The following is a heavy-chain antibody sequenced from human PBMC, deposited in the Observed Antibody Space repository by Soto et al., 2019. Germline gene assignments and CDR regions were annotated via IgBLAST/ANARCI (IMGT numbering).Heavy chain of an antibody. V-gene: IGHV1-58*01. CDR2: IVVGSGNT. Sequence: GASVKVSCKASGFTFTNSAVQWVRQAREQRLEWIGWIVVGSGNTNYAQKFQERVTITRDMSTSTAYMELSSLRSEDTAVYYCAAARWIQLWSFDYWGQGTLVTVSS. D-gene: IGHD5-18*01. CDR3: AAARWIQLWSFDY. J-gene: IGHJ4*02. CDR1: GFTFTNSA.